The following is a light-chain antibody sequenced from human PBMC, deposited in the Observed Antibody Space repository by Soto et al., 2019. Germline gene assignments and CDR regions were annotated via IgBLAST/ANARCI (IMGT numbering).Light chain of an antibody. Sequence: EIVMTQSPATLSVSPGEGVTLSCRASQSLSTNLAWYQQKPGQAPRLLIYGASTRATGIPARFSGSGSGTEFTLTISSLQSEDFAIYYCQQYNIWPPWTFGQGTKVDIK. J-gene: IGKJ1*01. CDR3: QQYNIWPPWT. V-gene: IGKV3-15*01. CDR1: QSLSTN. CDR2: GAS.